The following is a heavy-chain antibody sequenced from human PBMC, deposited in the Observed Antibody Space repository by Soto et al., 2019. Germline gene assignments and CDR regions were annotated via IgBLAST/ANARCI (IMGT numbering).Heavy chain of an antibody. V-gene: IGHV2-26*02. D-gene: IGHD3-10*01. CDR1: GFSLSSARMG. CDR3: APGVYSEPLGWFDP. Sequence: QVTLKESGPVLLKPTETLTLTCTVSGFSLSSARMGVSWIRQPPGKALEWLAHIFSNDAKSYNTSLNSRLTISKEPPRRPVFLTMADLDPVETAPYYRAPGVYSEPLGWFDPWGQGTLVTVSS. CDR2: IFSNDAK. J-gene: IGHJ5*02.